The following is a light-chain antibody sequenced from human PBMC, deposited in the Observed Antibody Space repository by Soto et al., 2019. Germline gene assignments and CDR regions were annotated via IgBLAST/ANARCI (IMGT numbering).Light chain of an antibody. J-gene: IGKJ1*01. CDR2: AAS. CDR1: QGIGNY. Sequence: DIQMTQSPSSLSASVGDRVTITCRASQGIGNYLAWYQQKPGKVPKLLIYAASTLQSGVPSRFSGSGSGTNFTLTISSLQPEDVATYYCKQYNSALSWTLGQGTKV. CDR3: KQYNSALSWT. V-gene: IGKV1-27*01.